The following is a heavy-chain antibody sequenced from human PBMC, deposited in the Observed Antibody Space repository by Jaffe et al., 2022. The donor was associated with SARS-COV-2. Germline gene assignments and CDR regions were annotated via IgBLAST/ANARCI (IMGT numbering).Heavy chain of an antibody. Sequence: EVQLVESGGGLVKPGGSLRLSCAASGFTFSSYSMNWVRQAPGKGLEWVSSISSSSSYIYYADSVKGRFTISRDNAKNSLYLQMNSLRAEDTAVYYCARDGADSGYDIGFDYWGQGTLVTVSS. V-gene: IGHV3-21*01. D-gene: IGHD5-12*01. J-gene: IGHJ4*02. CDR2: ISSSSSYI. CDR1: GFTFSSYS. CDR3: ARDGADSGYDIGFDY.